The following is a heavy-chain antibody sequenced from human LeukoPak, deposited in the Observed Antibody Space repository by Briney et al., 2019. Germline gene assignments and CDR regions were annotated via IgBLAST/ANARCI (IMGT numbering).Heavy chain of an antibody. D-gene: IGHD2-15*01. J-gene: IGHJ4*02. CDR2: IYTSGST. CDR3: ASGEYCSGGSCYGSWWY. CDR1: GGSISSGSYY. V-gene: IGHV4-61*02. Sequence: SQTLSLTCTVSGGSISSGSYYWSWIRQPAGKGLEWIGRIYTSGSTNYNPSLKSRVTISVDTSKNQFSLKLSSVTAADTAVYYCASGEYCSGGSCYGSWWYWGQGTLVTVSS.